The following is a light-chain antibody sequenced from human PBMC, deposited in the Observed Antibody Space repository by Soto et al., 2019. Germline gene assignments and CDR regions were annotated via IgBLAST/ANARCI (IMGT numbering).Light chain of an antibody. CDR2: DVN. CDR1: SIDVGGYNY. J-gene: IGLJ1*01. Sequence: QSVLTQPPSASGSPGQSVAISCTGTSIDVGGYNYVSWYQQHPGKAPKRMIYDVNKRPSGVPDRFSGSKSGNTASLTVSGLQAEDEADYYCSSYAGSSNVFXTGTKVTVL. CDR3: SSYAGSSNV. V-gene: IGLV2-8*01.